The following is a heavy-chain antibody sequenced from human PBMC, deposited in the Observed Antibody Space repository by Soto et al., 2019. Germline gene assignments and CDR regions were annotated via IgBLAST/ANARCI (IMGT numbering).Heavy chain of an antibody. D-gene: IGHD4-17*01. CDR3: ASEGDYGDYDDY. J-gene: IGHJ4*02. Sequence: QVQLVESGGGVVQPGRSLRLSCAASGFTFSSYGMHWVRQAPGKGLEWVAVIWYDGSNKYYADSVKGRFTISSDNSKNTLYLQMNSLRAEDTAVYYCASEGDYGDYDDYWGQGTLVTVSS. CDR2: IWYDGSNK. V-gene: IGHV3-33*01. CDR1: GFTFSSYG.